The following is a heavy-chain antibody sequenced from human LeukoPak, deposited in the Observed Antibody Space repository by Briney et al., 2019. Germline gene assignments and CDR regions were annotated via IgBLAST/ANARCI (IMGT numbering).Heavy chain of an antibody. J-gene: IGHJ5*02. D-gene: IGHD6-13*01. CDR2: IYHSGNT. Sequence: PSETLSLTCTVSGGSISSGGYYWSWIRQPPGNGLEWIGSIYHSGNTYYSPSLKSRVTISVDTYKNQFSLKLSSVTAADTAVYYCARGDYSSSWYEYNWFDPWGQGTLVTVSS. V-gene: IGHV4-39*07. CDR1: GGSISSGGYY. CDR3: ARGDYSSSWYEYNWFDP.